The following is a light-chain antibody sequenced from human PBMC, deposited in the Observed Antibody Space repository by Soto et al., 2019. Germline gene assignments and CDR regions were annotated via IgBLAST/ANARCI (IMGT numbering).Light chain of an antibody. V-gene: IGLV2-14*01. CDR2: AVS. CDR1: SNDIGGYNT. CDR3: SSYVGARTDV. J-gene: IGLJ1*01. Sequence: QSALTQPASVSGSPGQSITISCTGTSNDIGGYNTVSWYQQHPGKAPKLMIYAVSNRPSGVSNRFSGSKSGNTASLTISGLQAEYGAYYYCSSYVGARTDVFGTGPKVTVL.